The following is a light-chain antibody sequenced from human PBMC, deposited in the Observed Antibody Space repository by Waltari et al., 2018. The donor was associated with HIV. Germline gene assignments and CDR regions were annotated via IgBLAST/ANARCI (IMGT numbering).Light chain of an antibody. V-gene: IGLV2-14*03. CDR3: TSYTSSITVI. J-gene: IGLJ2*01. CDR1: TSDVAGYNF. CDR2: DVT. Sequence: QSPLTQPASVSGSPGQSITISCTGTTSDVAGYNFVSWYQQSPGKAPKLMTYDVTNRPSGVSNRFSGSKSGNTASLTISGLQAEDEADYYCTSYTSSITVIFGGGTKLTVL.